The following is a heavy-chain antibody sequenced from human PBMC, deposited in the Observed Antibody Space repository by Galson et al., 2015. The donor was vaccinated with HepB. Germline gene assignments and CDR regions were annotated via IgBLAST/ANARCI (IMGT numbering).Heavy chain of an antibody. CDR2: ISYDGSTK. CDR3: ARENSGTYYGYFDY. D-gene: IGHD1-26*01. Sequence: SLRLSCAASGFTFSHYAMHWVRQAPGKGLEWVATISYDGSTKYYADPVRGRFTISKDNSKNTVSLQMNSLSAEATAVYYCARENSGTYYGYFDYWGQGTLVTVSA. V-gene: IGHV3-30-3*01. J-gene: IGHJ4*02. CDR1: GFTFSHYA.